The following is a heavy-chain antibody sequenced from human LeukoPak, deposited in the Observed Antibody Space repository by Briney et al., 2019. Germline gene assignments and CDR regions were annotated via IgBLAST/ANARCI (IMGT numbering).Heavy chain of an antibody. J-gene: IGHJ6*02. CDR3: ARVRGYDHYYYYGMDV. Sequence: SETLSLTCTVSGGSISSYYWNWIRQPAGKGLEWIGRIYTSGSTNYNPSLKSRVTISVDTSKNQFSLKLSSVTAADTAVYYCARVRGYDHYYYYGMDVWGQGTTVTVSS. CDR2: IYTSGST. D-gene: IGHD5-12*01. V-gene: IGHV4-4*07. CDR1: GGSISSYY.